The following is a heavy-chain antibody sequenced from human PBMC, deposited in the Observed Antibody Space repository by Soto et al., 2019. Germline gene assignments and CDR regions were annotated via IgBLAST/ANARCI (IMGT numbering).Heavy chain of an antibody. CDR2: ISYDGSNK. Sequence: VGSVRLSCAASGFTFSSYGMHWVRQAPGKGLEWVAVISYDGSNKYYADSVKGRFTISRDNSKNTLYLQMNSLRAEDTAVYYCAKDSGYSGMDVWGQGTTVTVSS. J-gene: IGHJ6*02. CDR3: AKDSGYSGMDV. D-gene: IGHD5-18*01. CDR1: GFTFSSYG. V-gene: IGHV3-30*18.